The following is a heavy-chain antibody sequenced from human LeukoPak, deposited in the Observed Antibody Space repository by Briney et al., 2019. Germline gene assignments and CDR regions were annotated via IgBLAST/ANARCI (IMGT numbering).Heavy chain of an antibody. D-gene: IGHD6-13*01. CDR3: ARSVAAADWFDP. J-gene: IGHJ5*02. CDR1: GFIFSNYA. V-gene: IGHV3-30*14. Sequence: QSGGSLRLSRVASAASGFIFSNYALHWVRQAPGKGLEWVAVISYDGSNNFYADTVKGRFTISRDNSKNTLYLQMNSLRAEDTAVYYCARSVAAADWFDPWGQGTLVTVSS. CDR2: ISYDGSNN.